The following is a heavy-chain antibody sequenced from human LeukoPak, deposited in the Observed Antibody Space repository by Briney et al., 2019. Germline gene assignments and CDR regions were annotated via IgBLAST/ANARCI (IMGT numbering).Heavy chain of an antibody. V-gene: IGHV1-8*01. J-gene: IGHJ5*02. D-gene: IGHD6-19*01. Sequence: ASVKVSCKASGYTFTSYDINWVRQATGQGLEWMGWMNPNSGNTGYAQKFQGRVTITADESTSTAYMELSSLRSEDTAVYYCAPDPSGFNWFDPWGQGTLVTVSS. CDR3: APDPSGFNWFDP. CDR2: MNPNSGNT. CDR1: GYTFTSYD.